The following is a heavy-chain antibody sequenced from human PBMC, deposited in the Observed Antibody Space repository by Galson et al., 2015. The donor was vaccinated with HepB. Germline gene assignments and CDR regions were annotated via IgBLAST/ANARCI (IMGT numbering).Heavy chain of an antibody. D-gene: IGHD2-15*01. J-gene: IGHJ5*02. V-gene: IGHV2-70*01. CDR3: ARSYCSGGSCYHPPGWFDP. CDR2: IYWDDDK. CDR1: GFSLSTSGVG. Sequence: PALVKPTQTLTLTCTFSGFSLSTSGVGVGWIRQPPGKALEWLALIYWDDDKYYSTSLKTRLTISKDTSKNQVVLTMTNMDPVDTATYYCARSYCSGGSCYHPPGWFDPWGQGTLVTVSS.